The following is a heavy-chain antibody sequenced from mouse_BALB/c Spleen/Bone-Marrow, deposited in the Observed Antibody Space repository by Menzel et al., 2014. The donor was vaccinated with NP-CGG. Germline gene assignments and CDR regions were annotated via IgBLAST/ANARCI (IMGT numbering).Heavy chain of an antibody. D-gene: IGHD1-1*01. CDR1: GFNIKDTY. CDR3: AKYYYGNSLFAY. CDR2: IDPANGNT. V-gene: IGHV14-3*02. Sequence: EVQLQQSGAELVKPGASVKLSCTASGFNIKDTYMHWVKQRPEQGLEWIGRIDPANGNTKYDPKFQGKATITADTSSHTAYLQLSSLTSEDTAVYYCAKYYYGNSLFAYWGQGTLVTVSA. J-gene: IGHJ3*01.